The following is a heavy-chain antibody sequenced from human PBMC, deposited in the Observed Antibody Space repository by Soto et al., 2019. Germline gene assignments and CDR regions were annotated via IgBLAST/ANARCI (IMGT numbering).Heavy chain of an antibody. J-gene: IGHJ4*02. CDR1: GGTFSSYA. V-gene: IGHV1-69*13. CDR2: IIPIFGTA. Sequence: GASVKVSCKASGGTFSSYAISWVRQAPGQGLEWMGGIIPIFGTANYAQKFQGRVTITADASTSTAYMELSSLRSEDTAVYYCAREVGSYAGLSLWGQGTLVTVSS. D-gene: IGHD1-26*01. CDR3: AREVGSYAGLSL.